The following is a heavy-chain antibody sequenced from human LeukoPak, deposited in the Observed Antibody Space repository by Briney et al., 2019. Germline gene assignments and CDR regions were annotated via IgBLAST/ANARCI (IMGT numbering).Heavy chain of an antibody. J-gene: IGHJ4*02. V-gene: IGHV3-30*02. CDR1: GFTFSSYG. CDR3: AKAVAGTGGYYFDY. Sequence: QPGGSLRLSCAASGFTFSSYGMHWVRQAPGKGLEWVAFIRYDGSNKYYADSVKGRFTISRDNAKNSLYLQMNSLRAEDTALYYCAKAVAGTGGYYFDYWGQGTLVTVSS. D-gene: IGHD6-19*01. CDR2: IRYDGSNK.